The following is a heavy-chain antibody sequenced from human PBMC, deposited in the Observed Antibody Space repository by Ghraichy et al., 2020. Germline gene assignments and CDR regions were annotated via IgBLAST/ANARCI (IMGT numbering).Heavy chain of an antibody. J-gene: IGHJ6*02. D-gene: IGHD5/OR15-5a*01. CDR2: IGAYNGNT. CDR3: ARESPITSMDV. CDR1: GYSFTNYG. Sequence: ASVKVSCKASGYSFTNYGISWVRQAPGQGLEWMGWIGAYNGNTNYEQKYQGRFTMTTDTFTSTAYMELRSLRSDDTAVYYCARESPITSMDVWGQGTTVTVSS. V-gene: IGHV1-18*01.